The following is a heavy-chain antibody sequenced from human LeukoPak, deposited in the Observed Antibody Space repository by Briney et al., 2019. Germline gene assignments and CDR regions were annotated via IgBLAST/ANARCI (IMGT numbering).Heavy chain of an antibody. CDR2: IYPRDGST. CDR3: ARDQEGFDY. CDR1: GYTFTSNY. J-gene: IGHJ4*02. V-gene: IGHV1-46*01. Sequence: ASVKVFCKASGYTFTSNYIHWVRQAPGQGLEWMGMIYPRDGSTSYAQKFQGRVTVTRDTSTSTVHMELSGLRSEDTAVYYCARDQEGFDYWGQGTLVTVSS.